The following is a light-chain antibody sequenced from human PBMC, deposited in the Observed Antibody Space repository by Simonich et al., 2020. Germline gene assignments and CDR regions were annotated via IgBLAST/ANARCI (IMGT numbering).Light chain of an antibody. V-gene: IGLV3-25*03. CDR1: ALPKKY. CDR2: KDS. J-gene: IGLJ2*01. CDR3: QSADSSGTFHVV. Sequence: SYELTQPPSVSVSPGQTARITCTGDALPKKYAYWYQQKPGQAPVLVIYKDSERPSGIPERFSGSSSGKTVTLTISGVQAEDEADYYCQSADSSGTFHVVFGGGTKLTVL.